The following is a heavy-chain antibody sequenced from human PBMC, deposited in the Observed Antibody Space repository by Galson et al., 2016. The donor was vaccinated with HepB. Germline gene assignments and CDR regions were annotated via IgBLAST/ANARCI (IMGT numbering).Heavy chain of an antibody. D-gene: IGHD6-13*01. CDR2: MYYGGNT. CDR1: NASIRGHY. J-gene: IGHJ6*02. Sequence: SETLSLTCTVSNASIRGHYWSWIRQPPGKGLEWIADMYYGGNTHYNSSLKSRVTISVDTSKKQFSLKLSSVTAADTAVYYCARQPEVEIAAAGYYYYHGMDVWGQGTTVTVSS. CDR3: ARQPEVEIAAAGYYYYHGMDV. V-gene: IGHV4-59*08.